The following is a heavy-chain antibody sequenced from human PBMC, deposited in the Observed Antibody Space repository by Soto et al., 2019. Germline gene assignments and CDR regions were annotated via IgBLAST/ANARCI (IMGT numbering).Heavy chain of an antibody. D-gene: IGHD4-17*01. CDR2: ISYDGSNK. Sequence: GGSLRLSCAASGFTFSSYAMHWVRQAPGKGLEWVAVISYDGSNKYYADSVKGRFTISRDNSKNTLYLQMNSLRAEDTAVYYCARDLEDFGDSNLDSWGQGTLVTVSS. J-gene: IGHJ4*02. V-gene: IGHV3-30-3*01. CDR3: ARDLEDFGDSNLDS. CDR1: GFTFSSYA.